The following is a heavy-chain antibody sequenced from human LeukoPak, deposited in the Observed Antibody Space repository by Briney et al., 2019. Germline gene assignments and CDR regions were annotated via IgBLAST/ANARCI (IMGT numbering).Heavy chain of an antibody. V-gene: IGHV4-59*01. CDR1: GGSISTYY. CDR3: AGLGASGNGYLSWFDP. Sequence: PSETLSLTCTVSGGSISTYYWSWIRQPPGKGLEWIGYIYYSGNSNYNPSLKSRVTISVDTSKNQFSLTLSSVTAADTAVYYCAGLGASGNGYLSWFDPWGQGTLVTVSS. D-gene: IGHD3-22*01. J-gene: IGHJ5*02. CDR2: IYYSGNS.